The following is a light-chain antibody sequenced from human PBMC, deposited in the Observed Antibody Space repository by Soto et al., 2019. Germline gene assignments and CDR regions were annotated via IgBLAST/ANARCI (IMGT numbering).Light chain of an antibody. CDR1: QDISNF. CDR2: AAS. CDR3: QNYNSAPWT. Sequence: DIQMTQSPSSLSASVGDRVTITCRASQDISNFLAWFQQKPGKVPKLLIYAASTLQSGVPSRFSGSGSGTDFTLTISSLQPDDVETYYCQNYNSAPWTFGPGTKVEIK. J-gene: IGKJ1*01. V-gene: IGKV1-27*01.